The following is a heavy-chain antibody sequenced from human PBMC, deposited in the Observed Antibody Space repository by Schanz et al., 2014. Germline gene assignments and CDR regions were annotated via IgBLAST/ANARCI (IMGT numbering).Heavy chain of an antibody. CDR2: IATSSSTR. CDR3: ARDRGYCSGGSCLTFDY. J-gene: IGHJ4*02. D-gene: IGHD2-15*01. CDR1: GFDFNSYS. Sequence: EVRLVESGGGLVQPGGSLRLSCEASGFDFNSYSMNWVRQVPGKGLEWLSYIATSSSTRHYADSVKGRVTISRDNAKNSVSLQMRRLRAEDTAVYYCARDRGYCSGGSCLTFDYWGQGTLVTVSS. V-gene: IGHV3-48*01.